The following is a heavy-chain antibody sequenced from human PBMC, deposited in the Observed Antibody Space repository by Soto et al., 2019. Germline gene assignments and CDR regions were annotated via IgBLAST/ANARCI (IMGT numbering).Heavy chain of an antibody. CDR1: GGSISSGGYY. CDR2: IYYSGST. D-gene: IGHD2-2*01. V-gene: IGHV4-31*03. Sequence: SVTLSLTCTVSGGSISSGGYYWSWIRQHPGTGLEWIGYIYYSGSTYYNPSLKSRVTISVDTSKNQFSLKLSSVTAADTAVYYCARRSEYCSSTSCYSFDYWGQGTLVTVSS. J-gene: IGHJ4*02. CDR3: ARRSEYCSSTSCYSFDY.